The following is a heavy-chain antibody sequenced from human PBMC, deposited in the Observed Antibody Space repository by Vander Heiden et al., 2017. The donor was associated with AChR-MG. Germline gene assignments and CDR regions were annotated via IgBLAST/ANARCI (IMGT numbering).Heavy chain of an antibody. V-gene: IGHV1-18*01. CDR1: GYTFTSYG. J-gene: IGHJ4*02. Sequence: QVQLVQSGAEVKKHGASVKVSCRASGYTFTSYGLSWVRQAPGQGLEWMGWISAYNGNTNYAQKLQGRVTMTTDTSTSTAYMELRSLRSDDPAVYYCARGLQPDYYDSSCYKAIGYWGQGTLVTVSS. CDR2: ISAYNGNT. D-gene: IGHD3-22*01. CDR3: ARGLQPDYYDSSCYKAIGY.